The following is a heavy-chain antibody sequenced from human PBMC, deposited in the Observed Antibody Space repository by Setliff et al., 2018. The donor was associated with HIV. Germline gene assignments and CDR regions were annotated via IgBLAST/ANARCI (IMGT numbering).Heavy chain of an antibody. CDR1: GFTFSSYD. V-gene: IGHV3-13*01. CDR2: IGTAGDT. CDR3: ARARDSSGYYPGAFDI. J-gene: IGHJ3*02. D-gene: IGHD3-22*01. Sequence: PGGSLRLSCAASGFTFSSYDMHWVRQATGKGLEWVSAIGTAGDTYYPGSVKGRFTISRENAKNSLYLQMNSLRAGDTAVYYCARARDSSGYYPGAFDIRGQGTMVTVS.